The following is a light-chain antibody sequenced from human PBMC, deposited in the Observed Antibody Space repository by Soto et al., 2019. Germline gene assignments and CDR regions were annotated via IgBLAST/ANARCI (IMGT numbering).Light chain of an antibody. J-gene: IGKJ3*01. CDR3: QQYGSSVFS. CDR2: AAS. Sequence: EIVLTQSPGTLSLSPGERATLSCRASQSVSSSFLAWYQQKPGQAPRLLIYAASRRATGIPDRFSGSGSGIDFTLTISRLEPEDFAVYYCQQYGSSVFSFGPGTKVDIK. CDR1: QSVSSSF. V-gene: IGKV3-20*01.